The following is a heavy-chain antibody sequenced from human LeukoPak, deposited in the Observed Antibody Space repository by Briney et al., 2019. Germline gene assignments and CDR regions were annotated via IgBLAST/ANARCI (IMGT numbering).Heavy chain of an antibody. CDR2: INHSGST. J-gene: IGHJ5*02. CDR3: ARGRWLHSWFDP. D-gene: IGHD5-24*01. V-gene: IGHV4-34*01. CDR1: GGSFSGYY. Sequence: SETLSLTCAVYGGSFSGYYWSWIRQPAGKGLEWTGEINHSGSTNYNPSLKSRVTISVDTSKNQFSLKLSSVTAADTAVYYCARGRWLHSWFDPWGQGTLVTVSS.